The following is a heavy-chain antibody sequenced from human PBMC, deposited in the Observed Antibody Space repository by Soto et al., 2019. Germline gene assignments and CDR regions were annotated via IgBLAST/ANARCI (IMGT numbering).Heavy chain of an antibody. Sequence: WESLKISCKGSGYSFTSYWISWVRQMPGKGLEWMGRIDPSDSYTNYIPSFQGHVTISAYKSISTVYLQWSSLKASDTATYYCASDYDFWSGYLGVWGKGTTVTVSS. J-gene: IGHJ6*04. CDR1: GYSFTSYW. D-gene: IGHD3-3*01. V-gene: IGHV5-10-1*01. CDR2: IDPSDSYT. CDR3: ASDYDFWSGYLGV.